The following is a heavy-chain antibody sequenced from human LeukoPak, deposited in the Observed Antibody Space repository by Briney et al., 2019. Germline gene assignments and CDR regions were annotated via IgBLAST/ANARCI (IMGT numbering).Heavy chain of an antibody. CDR3: ATVWFGIYAFDI. D-gene: IGHD3-10*01. CDR1: GYTLTELS. Sequence: ASVKVSCKVSGYTLTELSMHWVRQAPGKGLEWMGGFDPEDGETIYAQKFQGRVTMTEDTSTDTAYMELSSLRSEDTAAYYCATVWFGIYAFDIWGQGTMVTVSS. CDR2: FDPEDGET. J-gene: IGHJ3*02. V-gene: IGHV1-24*01.